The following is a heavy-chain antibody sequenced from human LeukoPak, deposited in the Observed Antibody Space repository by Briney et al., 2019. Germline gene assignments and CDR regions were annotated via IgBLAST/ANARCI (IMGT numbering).Heavy chain of an antibody. J-gene: IGHJ4*02. CDR2: IYYSGST. D-gene: IGHD6-19*01. CDR3: ARSHPVAGTVADY. Sequence: PSETLSLTCTVSGVSISSCYWSWLRQPPRKGREWRGYIYYSGSTNYNPSLKSRVTISVDTSKNQFSLKLRSVTAADTAVYYCARSHPVAGTVADYWGQGTLVTVSS. V-gene: IGHV4-59*01. CDR1: GVSISSCY.